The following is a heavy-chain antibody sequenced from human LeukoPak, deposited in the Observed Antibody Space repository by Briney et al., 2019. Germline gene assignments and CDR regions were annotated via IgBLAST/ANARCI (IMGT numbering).Heavy chain of an antibody. V-gene: IGHV3-30*18. D-gene: IGHD2-2*01. CDR1: GFTFSSYG. J-gene: IGHJ4*02. CDR2: ISYDGSNK. CDR3: AKDEPAIVVVPAAINY. Sequence: GGSLRLSCAASGFTFSSYGMHWVRQAPGKGLEWVAVISYDGSNKYYTDSVKGRFTISRDNSKNTLYLQMNSVRAEDTAVYYCAKDEPAIVVVPAAINYWGQGTLVTVSS.